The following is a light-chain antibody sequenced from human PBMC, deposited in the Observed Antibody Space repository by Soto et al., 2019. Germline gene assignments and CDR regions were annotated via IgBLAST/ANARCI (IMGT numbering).Light chain of an antibody. V-gene: IGKV3-20*01. Sequence: EIVLTQSPGTLSLFPGERATLSCRASQSLITRYLAWYQQKPGQAPRLLIYGASSRATGIPERLRGSGSEPDVTLTNSSVGPEDFAVLSCQQDGTSPTFGQGTRLELK. J-gene: IGKJ5*01. CDR2: GAS. CDR3: QQDGTSPT. CDR1: QSLITRY.